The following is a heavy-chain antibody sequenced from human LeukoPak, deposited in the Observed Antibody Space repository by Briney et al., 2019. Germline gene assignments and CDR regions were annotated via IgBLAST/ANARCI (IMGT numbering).Heavy chain of an antibody. CDR1: GGSIRKYY. J-gene: IGHJ6*03. V-gene: IGHV4-4*07. Sequence: PSETLSLTCTVSGGSIRKYYWSRIRQPPGKRLEWIGRINTSGSTKYNPSHKSRVTMSVDTSKNQFSLNLSSLTAADTAVYFCVRGVTSTNYYYFYMDVWGKGTTVTISS. CDR3: VRGVTSTNYYYFYMDV. D-gene: IGHD2-8*01. CDR2: INTSGST.